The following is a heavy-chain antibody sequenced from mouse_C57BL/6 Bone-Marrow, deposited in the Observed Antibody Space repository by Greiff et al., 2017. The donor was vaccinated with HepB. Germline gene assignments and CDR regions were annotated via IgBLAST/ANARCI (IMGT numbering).Heavy chain of an antibody. J-gene: IGHJ2*01. Sequence: EVKVVESGGGLVKPGGSLKLSCAASGFTFSSYTMSWVRQTPEKRLEWVATISGGGGNTYYPDSVKGRFTISRDNAKNTLYLQMSSLRSEDTALYYCASLDYFDYWGQGTTLIVSS. CDR2: ISGGGGNT. V-gene: IGHV5-9*01. CDR3: ASLDYFDY. CDR1: GFTFSSYT.